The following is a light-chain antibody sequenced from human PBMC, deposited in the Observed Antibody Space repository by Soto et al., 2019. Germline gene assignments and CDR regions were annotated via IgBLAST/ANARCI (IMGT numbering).Light chain of an antibody. J-gene: IGKJ3*01. CDR1: QSVSSY. CDR2: DAS. V-gene: IGKV3-11*01. Sequence: EIVLTQSPATLSLSPGERATLSCRASQSVSSYLAWYQQKPGQAPRLLIYDASNRVTGIPARFSGSGSGTVFTLTITSLEPEDFAVYYCQQRSNWPPVTFGPGTKVDIK. CDR3: QQRSNWPPVT.